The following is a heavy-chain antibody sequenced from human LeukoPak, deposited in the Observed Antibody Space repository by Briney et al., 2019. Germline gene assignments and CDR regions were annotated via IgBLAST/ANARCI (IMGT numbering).Heavy chain of an antibody. CDR2: IYSRRST. D-gene: IGHD3-3*01. V-gene: IGHV4-39*07. CDR3: ARGAYDFWSGYYYPGYYYYMDV. Sequence: SETLSLTCIVSGGSISSSNYYWGWIRQSPGTGLEWIESIYSRRSTYYNPSVKSRVIVSSDMSKNRFSLMLNSVTAADTAVYYCARGAYDFWSGYYYPGYYYYMDVWGKGTTVTVSS. CDR1: GGSISSSNYY. J-gene: IGHJ6*03.